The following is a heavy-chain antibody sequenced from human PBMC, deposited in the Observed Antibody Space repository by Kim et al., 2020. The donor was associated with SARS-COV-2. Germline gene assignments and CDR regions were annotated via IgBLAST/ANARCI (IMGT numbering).Heavy chain of an antibody. V-gene: IGHV3-23*01. CDR3: VKDRDTSISPLYFDS. J-gene: IGHJ4*02. Sequence: GGSLRLSCAGSGFSFSNYALSWVRQTPGKGLEWVSAISNSGSPTYYADSVKGRFTISRDNSKNTLYLQMNGLRAEDTAIYYCVKDRDTSISPLYFDSWGQGTLVTVSS. CDR2: ISNSGSPT. D-gene: IGHD5-18*01. CDR1: GFSFSNYA.